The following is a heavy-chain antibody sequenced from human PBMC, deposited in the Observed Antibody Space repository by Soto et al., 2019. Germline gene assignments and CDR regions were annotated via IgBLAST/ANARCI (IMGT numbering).Heavy chain of an antibody. CDR3: ARQGGAAADLYYFDY. D-gene: IGHD6-13*01. V-gene: IGHV4-59*08. CDR2: IYYSGST. Sequence: SETLSLTCTVSGGSISSYYWSWIRQPPGKGLEWIGYIYYSGSTNYNPSLKSRVTISVDTSKNQFSLKLSSVTAADTAVYYCARQGGAAADLYYFDYWGQGTLVTVSS. CDR1: GGSISSYY. J-gene: IGHJ4*02.